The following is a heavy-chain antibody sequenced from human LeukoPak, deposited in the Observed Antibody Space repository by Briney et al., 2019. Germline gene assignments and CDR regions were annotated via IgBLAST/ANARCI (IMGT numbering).Heavy chain of an antibody. CDR1: GFTFSSYG. CDR2: ISYDGSNK. V-gene: IGHV3-30*03. D-gene: IGHD5-12*01. J-gene: IGHJ4*02. CDR3: ARGYTAPVY. Sequence: GGSLRLSCAASGFTFSSYGMHWVRQAPGKGLEWVAVISYDGSNKYYADSVKGRFTISRDNSKNTLYPQMNSLRAEDTAVYYCARGYTAPVYWGQGTLVTVSS.